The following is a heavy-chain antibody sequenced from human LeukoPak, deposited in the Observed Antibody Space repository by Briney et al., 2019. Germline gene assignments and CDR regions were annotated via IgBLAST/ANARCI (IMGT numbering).Heavy chain of an antibody. Sequence: ASVKVSCKASGYTFTGYYMHWVRQAPGQGLEWMGWINPNSGGTTYAQKFQGRVSMTRDSSISTTYMELRRLTSDDTAVFHCAREGRAAADTNWFDPWGQGTLVTVS. CDR3: AREGRAAADTNWFDP. CDR2: INPNSGGT. J-gene: IGHJ5*02. D-gene: IGHD6-13*01. V-gene: IGHV1-2*02. CDR1: GYTFTGYY.